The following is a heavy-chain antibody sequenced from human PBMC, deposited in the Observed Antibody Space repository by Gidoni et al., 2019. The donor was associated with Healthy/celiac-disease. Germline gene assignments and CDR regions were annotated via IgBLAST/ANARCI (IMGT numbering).Heavy chain of an antibody. V-gene: IGHV3-15*01. D-gene: IGHD1-26*01. CDR2: IRSKTDGGKT. CDR1: GFPFSHAW. J-gene: IGHJ4*02. CDR3: ATEEWELQRGIGY. Sequence: EVQRVESGRGLVKPGGSVTLSCAAAGFPFSHAWMTWVRQAPGKGLEWVGHIRSKTDGGKTDYAAPVKGRFTIIRDDSKNTLYLQMNSLKTEDTAGYYCATEEWELQRGIGYWGQGTLVTVSS.